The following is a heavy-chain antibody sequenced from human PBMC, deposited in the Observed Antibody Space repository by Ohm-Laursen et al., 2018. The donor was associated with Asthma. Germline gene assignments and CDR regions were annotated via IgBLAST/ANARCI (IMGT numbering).Heavy chain of an antibody. Sequence: SLRLSCTAPGLTFSSYWMTWVRQAPGKGPEWVAHIKEDGSEESYLASVKGRFTISRDNAKNSLYLQMNSLRAEDTAVYYCANEYYYDSSGYYTDDAFDIWGQGTMVTVSS. CDR1: GLTFSSYW. D-gene: IGHD3-22*01. CDR2: IKEDGSEE. J-gene: IGHJ3*02. CDR3: ANEYYYDSSGYYTDDAFDI. V-gene: IGHV3-7*02.